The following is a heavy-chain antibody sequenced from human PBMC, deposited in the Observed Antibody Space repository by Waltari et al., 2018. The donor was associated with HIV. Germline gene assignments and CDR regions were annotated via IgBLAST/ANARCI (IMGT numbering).Heavy chain of an antibody. V-gene: IGHV4-61*02. D-gene: IGHD3-10*01. Sequence: QVQLQESGPGLVKASQTLSLTCTVSGGSISSGSYYWTWIRQPAGKGLEWIGRVYSSGNTNYTPFLKSRVTISVDTSKNQFSLQLRSVSAADTAVYYCARRGPGRNSYFGYWGQGALITVSS. CDR2: VYSSGNT. CDR1: GGSISSGSYY. J-gene: IGHJ4*02. CDR3: ARRGPGRNSYFGY.